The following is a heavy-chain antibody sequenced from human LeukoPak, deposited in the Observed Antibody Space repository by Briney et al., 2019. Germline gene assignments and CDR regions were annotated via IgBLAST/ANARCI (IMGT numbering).Heavy chain of an antibody. J-gene: IGHJ4*02. CDR3: ARPLLWWPQVGYFDY. CDR1: GYTFTGYY. V-gene: IGHV1-2*02. Sequence: GASVKVSCKASGYTFTGYYMHWVRQAPGQGLEWMGWINPNNGGTHYAQKFQGRVTMTRDTSISTAYMELSRLSSDDTAVYYCARPLLWWPQVGYFDYWAREPWSPSPQ. CDR2: INPNNGGT. D-gene: IGHD4/OR15-4a*01.